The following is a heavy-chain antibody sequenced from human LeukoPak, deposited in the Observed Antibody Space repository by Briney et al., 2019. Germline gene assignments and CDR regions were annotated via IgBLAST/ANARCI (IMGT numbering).Heavy chain of an antibody. V-gene: IGHV3-23*01. J-gene: IGHJ6*03. CDR1: GFSFSSYA. CDR2: MSSSDDGR. Sequence: PGGSLRLSCATSGFSFSSYAMSWVRQAPGKGLEWVSAMSSSDDGRYYAASVRGRFTISRGNSKNTLYLQMNSLRAEDTAVYYCAAAGRSYYYYMDVWGKGTTVTVSS. D-gene: IGHD6-13*01. CDR3: AAAGRSYYYYMDV.